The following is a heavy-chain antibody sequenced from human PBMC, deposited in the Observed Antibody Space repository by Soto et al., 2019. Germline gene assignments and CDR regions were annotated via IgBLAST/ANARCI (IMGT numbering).Heavy chain of an antibody. J-gene: IGHJ4*02. Sequence: SETLSLTCTVSGGSITSSSHYWGWIRQPPGKGLECIANIYYDGNTYYNPSLQSRVTISLDTSKNQFSLRLNSVTAAHTAAYFCVQSSIEPRPFLYPSDHWGQAALVPASP. D-gene: IGHD6-6*01. V-gene: IGHV4-39*01. CDR3: VQSSIEPRPFLYPSDH. CDR2: IYYDGNT. CDR1: GGSITSSSHY.